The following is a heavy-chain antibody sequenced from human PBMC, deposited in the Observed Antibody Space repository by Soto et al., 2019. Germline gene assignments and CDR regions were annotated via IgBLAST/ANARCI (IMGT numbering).Heavy chain of an antibody. V-gene: IGHV4-30-4*01. CDR3: AREYSSSPPYYFDY. D-gene: IGHD6-6*01. CDR1: GGSISSGDYY. J-gene: IGHJ4*02. CDR2: IYYSGST. Sequence: SETLSLTCTVSGGSISSGDYYWSWIRQPPGKGLEWIGYIYYSGSTYYNPSLKSRVTISVDTSKNQFSLKLSSVTAADTAVYYCAREYSSSPPYYFDYWGQGTLVTVSS.